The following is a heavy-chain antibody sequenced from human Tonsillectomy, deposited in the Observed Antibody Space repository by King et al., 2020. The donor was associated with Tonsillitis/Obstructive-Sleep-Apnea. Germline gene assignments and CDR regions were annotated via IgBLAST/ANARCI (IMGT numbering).Heavy chain of an antibody. V-gene: IGHV5-51*01. CDR3: AGSTLNSNPLSYYYYYMDV. Sequence: VQLVESGAEVKKPGESLKISCKGSGYSFTSYWIGWVRQMPGKGLEWMGIIYPGDSDTRYSPSFQGQVTISADKSIRTAYLQWSSLKASDTAMYYCAGSTLNSNPLSYYYYYMDVWGKGTTVTVSS. CDR2: IYPGDSDT. D-gene: IGHD4-11*01. J-gene: IGHJ6*03. CDR1: GYSFTSYW.